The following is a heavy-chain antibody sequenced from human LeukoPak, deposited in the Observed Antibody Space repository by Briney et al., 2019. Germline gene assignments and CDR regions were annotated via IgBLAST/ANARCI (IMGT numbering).Heavy chain of an antibody. J-gene: IGHJ4*02. CDR1: GGSISSYY. D-gene: IGHD6-13*01. Sequence: SETLSLTCTVSGGSISSYYWSWIRQPPGKGLEWTGYIYYSGSTNYNPSLKSRVTISVDTSKNQFSLKLSSVTAADTAVYYCARELVAAAGRVFDYWGQGTLVTVSS. V-gene: IGHV4-59*01. CDR3: ARELVAAAGRVFDY. CDR2: IYYSGST.